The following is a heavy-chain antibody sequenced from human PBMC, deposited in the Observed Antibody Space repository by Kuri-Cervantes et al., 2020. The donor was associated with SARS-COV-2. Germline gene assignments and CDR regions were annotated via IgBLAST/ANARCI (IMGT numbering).Heavy chain of an antibody. V-gene: IGHV4-38-2*01. Sequence: GSLRLSCAVSGDSVSGYFWSWIRQLPGKGLEWIGSIYHSGSTYYNPSLKSRVTISVDTSKNQFSLKLSSVTAADTAVYYCARQGEIFGVVITHLYFDYWGQGTLVTVSS. CDR1: GDSVSGYF. CDR3: ARQGEIFGVVITHLYFDY. D-gene: IGHD3-3*01. CDR2: IYHSGST. J-gene: IGHJ4*02.